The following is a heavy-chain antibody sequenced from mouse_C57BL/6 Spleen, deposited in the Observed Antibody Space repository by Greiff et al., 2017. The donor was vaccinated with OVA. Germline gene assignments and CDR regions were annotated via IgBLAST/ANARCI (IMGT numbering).Heavy chain of an antibody. CDR1: GFNIKNTY. Sequence: EVNLVESVAELVRPGASVKLSCTASGFNIKNTYMHWVKQRPEQGLEWIGRIDPANGNTKYAPKFQGKATITADTSSHTAYLQLSSLTSEDTAIYYCARPYGNYLGYFDYWGQGTTLTVSS. V-gene: IGHV14-3*01. D-gene: IGHD2-1*01. CDR3: ARPYGNYLGYFDY. J-gene: IGHJ2*01. CDR2: IDPANGNT.